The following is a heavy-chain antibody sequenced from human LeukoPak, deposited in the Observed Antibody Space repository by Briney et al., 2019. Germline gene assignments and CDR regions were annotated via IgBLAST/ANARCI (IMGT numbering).Heavy chain of an antibody. CDR1: GYTFTSYY. V-gene: IGHV1-18*01. CDR2: ISAYNGNT. J-gene: IGHJ4*02. D-gene: IGHD6-13*01. Sequence: ASVKVSCKASGYTFTSYYVGWVRQAPGQGLEWMGWISAYNGNTNYAQKLQGRVTMTTDTSTSTAYMELRSLRSDDTAVYYCARVRLGIAAAGPNRPIDYWGQGTLVTVSS. CDR3: ARVRLGIAAAGPNRPIDY.